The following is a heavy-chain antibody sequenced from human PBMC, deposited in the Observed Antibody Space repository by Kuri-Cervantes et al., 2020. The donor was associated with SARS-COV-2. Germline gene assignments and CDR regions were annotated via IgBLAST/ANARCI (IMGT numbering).Heavy chain of an antibody. CDR3: VRIRAATVIADY. CDR1: GFSLTTSGMC. Sequence: SGPTLVKPTRTLTLTCTFSGFSLTTSGMCVAWIRQPPGKALEWLARIDWDDDKYYKTSLNTRLSISKDTSKDQVVLTMTNMDPVDTATHYCVRIRAATVIADYWGQGTLVTVSS. J-gene: IGHJ4*02. V-gene: IGHV2-70*11. D-gene: IGHD4-11*01. CDR2: IDWDDDK.